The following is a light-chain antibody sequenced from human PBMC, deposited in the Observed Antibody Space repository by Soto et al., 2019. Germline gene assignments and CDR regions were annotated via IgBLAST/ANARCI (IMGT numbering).Light chain of an antibody. Sequence: QLVLTQPPSVSGTPGQRVAISCSGSRSNIGSKYVYWHQVLPGMAPKLLIYRNSQRPSGVPDRFSGSKSGTSASLAISGLRSEDEADYYCATWDASLSGWVYGGGTQLTVL. CDR2: RNS. CDR1: RSNIGSKY. CDR3: ATWDASLSGWV. V-gene: IGLV1-47*01. J-gene: IGLJ3*02.